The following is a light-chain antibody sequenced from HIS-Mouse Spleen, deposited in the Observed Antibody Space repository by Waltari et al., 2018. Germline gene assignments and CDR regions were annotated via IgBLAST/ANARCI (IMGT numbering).Light chain of an antibody. CDR1: QSVSSSY. CDR3: QQYGSSPPT. CDR2: GAS. V-gene: IGKV3-20*01. Sequence: EIVLTQSPGTLSLSPGERATLSCSASQSVSSSYLAWYQQKPGQAPRLLIYGASSRATGIPDRFSGSGSGTDFTLTISRLEREDFAVYYCQQYGSSPPTFGQGTKVEIK. J-gene: IGKJ1*01.